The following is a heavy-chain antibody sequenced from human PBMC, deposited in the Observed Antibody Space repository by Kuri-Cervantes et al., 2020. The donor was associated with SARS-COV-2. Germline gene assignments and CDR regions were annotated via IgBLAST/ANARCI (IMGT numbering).Heavy chain of an antibody. J-gene: IGHJ4*02. CDR3: ARDAYYDFWSGYECDY. D-gene: IGHD3-3*01. Sequence: ASVKVSCKASGYTFTSYYMHWVRQAPGQGLEWMGWISAYNGNTNYAQKLQGRVTMTTDTSTSTAYMELRSLRSDDTAVYYCARDAYYDFWSGYECDYWGQGTLVTVSS. V-gene: IGHV1-18*04. CDR2: ISAYNGNT. CDR1: GYTFTSYY.